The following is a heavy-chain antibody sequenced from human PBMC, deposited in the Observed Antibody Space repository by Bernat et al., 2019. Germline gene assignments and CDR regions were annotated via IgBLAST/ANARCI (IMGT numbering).Heavy chain of an antibody. V-gene: IGHV3-21*01. CDR2: ISSSSSYI. CDR3: ARDPTNYYYCYGMDV. CDR1: GFTFSSYS. J-gene: IGHJ6*02. Sequence: EVQLVESGGGLVKPGGSLRLSCAASGFTFSSYSMNWVRQAPGKGLGWVSSISSSSSYIYYADSVKDRFTISRDNAKNSLYLQMNSLRAEDTAVYYCARDPTNYYYCYGMDVWGQGTTVTVSS.